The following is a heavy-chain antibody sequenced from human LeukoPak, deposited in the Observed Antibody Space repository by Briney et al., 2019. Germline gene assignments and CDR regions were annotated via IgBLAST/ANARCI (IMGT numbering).Heavy chain of an antibody. Sequence: PGGSLRLSCAASGFTFSSYSMNWVRQAPGKGLEWVSSISSSSSYIYYADSVKGRFTISRDNAKNSLYLQMNSLRAEDTAVYYCARDSRGQQPHVFQHWGQGTLVTVSS. D-gene: IGHD6-13*01. CDR2: ISSSSSYI. V-gene: IGHV3-21*01. CDR1: GFTFSSYS. CDR3: ARDSRGQQPHVFQH. J-gene: IGHJ1*01.